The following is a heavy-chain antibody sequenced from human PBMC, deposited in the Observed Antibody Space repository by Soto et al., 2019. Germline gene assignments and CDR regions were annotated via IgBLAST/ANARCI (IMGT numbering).Heavy chain of an antibody. CDR1: GGSISSFY. CDR2: IYYSGST. CDR3: ARDRMVRGLIYGHYFDY. V-gene: IGHV4-59*01. D-gene: IGHD3-10*01. J-gene: IGHJ4*02. Sequence: PSETLSLTCTVSGGSISSFYWSWIRQPPGKGLEWIGYIYYSGSTNYNPSLKSRVTISVDTSKNQFSLKLSSVTAADTAVYYCARDRMVRGLIYGHYFDYWGQGTLVTVSS.